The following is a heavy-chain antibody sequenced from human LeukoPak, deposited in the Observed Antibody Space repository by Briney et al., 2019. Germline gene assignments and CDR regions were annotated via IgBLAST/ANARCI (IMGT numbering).Heavy chain of an antibody. D-gene: IGHD3-3*01. J-gene: IGHJ4*02. Sequence: PGGSLRLSCAASGFTFSSYAMSWVRQAPGKGLEWVSAISGSGGSTYYADSVKGRFTISRDNSKNTLYLHMSSLRVEDTAVYYCAKVTDLGVVFYYFDYWGQGTLVTVSS. CDR3: AKVTDLGVVFYYFDY. CDR1: GFTFSSYA. CDR2: ISGSGGST. V-gene: IGHV3-23*01.